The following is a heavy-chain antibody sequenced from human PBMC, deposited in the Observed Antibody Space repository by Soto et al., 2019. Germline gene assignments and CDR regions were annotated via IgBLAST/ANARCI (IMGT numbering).Heavy chain of an antibody. V-gene: IGHV1-3*01. CDR1: GYPFTSYA. CDR2: INAGNGNT. J-gene: IGHJ5*02. D-gene: IGHD3-3*01. CDR3: ARGQGYDFWSGSARNWFDP. Sequence: GASVKLSCKASGYPFTSYAIHWVRQAPGQRLEWMGWINAGNGNTKYSQKFQGRVTITRDTSASTAYMELSSLRSEDTAVYYCARGQGYDFWSGSARNWFDPWGQGTLVTVSS.